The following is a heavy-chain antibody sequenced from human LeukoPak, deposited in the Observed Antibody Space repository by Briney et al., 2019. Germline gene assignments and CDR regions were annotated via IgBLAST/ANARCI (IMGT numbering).Heavy chain of an antibody. CDR3: ARAGLPPNPHDY. Sequence: SETLSLTCAVYGGSFSGYYWSWIRQPPGKGLEWIGEINHSGSTNYNPSLKSRVTISVDTSKNQFSLKLSSVTAADTAVYYCARAGLPPNPHDYWGQGTLVTVSS. CDR1: GGSFSGYY. CDR2: INHSGST. J-gene: IGHJ4*02. D-gene: IGHD3-16*01. V-gene: IGHV4-34*01.